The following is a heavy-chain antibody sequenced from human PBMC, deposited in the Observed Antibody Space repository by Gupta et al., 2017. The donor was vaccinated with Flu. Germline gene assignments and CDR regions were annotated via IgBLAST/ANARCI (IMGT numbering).Heavy chain of an antibody. D-gene: IGHD2-15*01. J-gene: IGHJ4*03. CDR2: VIPVFGRT. Sequence: QVQLVQSGPEVNKPWSWVKLPCKSYGVTFSSHAINWVRQAPGQGLEWMGGVIPVFGRTSYSQKFQGRVSITADESSGSDYMELGRPTSADAAFYYCAGKAGGHCSGADYYALDYWGQGTPVTVSS. CDR1: GVTFSSHA. CDR3: AGKAGGHCSGADYYALDY. V-gene: IGHV1-69*01.